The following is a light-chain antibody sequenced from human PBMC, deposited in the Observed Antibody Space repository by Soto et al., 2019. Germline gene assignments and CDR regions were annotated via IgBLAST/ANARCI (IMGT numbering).Light chain of an antibody. CDR1: QSVSSN. J-gene: IGKJ4*01. Sequence: EIVMTQSPATLAVSPGEKATLSCRASQSVSSNLAWYQQKPGQTPKLLIYVASTRATGIPARFSGSGSGTEFTLTISSRQPEDFAVYYCQQYNVWPLTFGGGTNVEFK. CDR2: VAS. CDR3: QQYNVWPLT. V-gene: IGKV3-15*01.